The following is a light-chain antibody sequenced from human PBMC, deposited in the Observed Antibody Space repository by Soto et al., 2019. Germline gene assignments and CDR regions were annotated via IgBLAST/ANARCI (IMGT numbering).Light chain of an antibody. V-gene: IGKV3-20*01. J-gene: IGKJ3*01. CDR1: QSVSSTY. CDR2: DAS. CDR3: QHYGRSPGLFT. Sequence: EIVLTQSPGTLSLSPGERATLSCRASQSVSSTYLAWYQQKPGQAPRLLIYDASSRATGIPDRFSGSGSGADFTLTISRLEPEDSAVYYCQHYGRSPGLFTFGPGTKVEIK.